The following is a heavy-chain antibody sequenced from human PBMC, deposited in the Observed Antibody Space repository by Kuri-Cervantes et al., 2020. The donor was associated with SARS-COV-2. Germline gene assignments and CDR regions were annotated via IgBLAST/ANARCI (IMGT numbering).Heavy chain of an antibody. J-gene: IGHJ4*02. V-gene: IGHV3-48*03. CDR1: GFTFSSYE. Sequence: GESLKISCAASGFTFSSYEMNWVRQAPGKGLEWVSYISSSGSTIYYADSVKGRFTISRDNAKNSLYLQMNSLRAEDTAVYYCARGPGSYHIWYYFDYWGQGTLVTVSS. CDR3: ARGPGSYHIWYYFDY. CDR2: ISSSGSTI. D-gene: IGHD1-26*01.